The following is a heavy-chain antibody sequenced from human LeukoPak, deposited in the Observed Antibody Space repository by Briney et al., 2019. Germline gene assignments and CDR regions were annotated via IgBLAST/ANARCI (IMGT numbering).Heavy chain of an antibody. Sequence: ASVKVSCTASGYTFTGYYIHWVRQAPGQGLEWMGRINPNSGGTNYAQNVQGRVTMTRDTSISTAYMELSRLGSDDTAVYYCARAKAAAGTDSFDYWGQGTLVTVYS. V-gene: IGHV1-2*06. J-gene: IGHJ4*02. CDR3: ARAKAAAGTDSFDY. CDR2: INPNSGGT. CDR1: GYTFTGYY. D-gene: IGHD6-13*01.